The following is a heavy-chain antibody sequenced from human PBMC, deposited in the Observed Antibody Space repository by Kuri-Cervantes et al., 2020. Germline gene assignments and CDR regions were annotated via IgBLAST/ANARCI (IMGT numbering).Heavy chain of an antibody. V-gene: IGHV3-23*01. CDR2: ISGSGGST. CDR3: ARDGLWCSGGSCYSQYYFDY. J-gene: IGHJ4*02. D-gene: IGHD2-15*01. Sequence: GESLRLSCAASGFTFSSYAMSWVRQAPGKGLEWVSAISGSGGSTYYADSVKGRFTISRDNSKNTLYLQMNSLRAEDTAVYYCARDGLWCSGGSCYSQYYFDYWGQGTLVTVSS. CDR1: GFTFSSYA.